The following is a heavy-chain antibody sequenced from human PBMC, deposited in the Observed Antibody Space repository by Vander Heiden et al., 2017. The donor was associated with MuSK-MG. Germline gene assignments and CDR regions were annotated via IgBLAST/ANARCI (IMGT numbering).Heavy chain of an antibody. CDR1: GYTFSSFW. J-gene: IGHJ6*02. CDR2: INTDGTYI. Sequence: EVHLVESGGGLVQPGGSLRLSCAASGYTFSSFWMHWVRQAPGKGLVWVSRINTDGTYIQYADSVKGRFTVSRDNAKNTLYLQMDSLRAEDTAVYFCVRDSYDGTLFFGMDVWGQGTTVTVSS. D-gene: IGHD3-3*01. CDR3: VRDSYDGTLFFGMDV. V-gene: IGHV3-74*03.